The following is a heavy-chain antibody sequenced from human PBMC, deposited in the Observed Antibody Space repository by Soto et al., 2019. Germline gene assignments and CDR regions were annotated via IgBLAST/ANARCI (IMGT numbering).Heavy chain of an antibody. CDR2: ISGSGGST. J-gene: IGHJ6*03. D-gene: IGHD2-15*01. V-gene: IGHV3-23*01. CDR3: AKDSGYELLPYYYYYYYMDV. Sequence: GGSLRLSCAASGFTFSSYAMSWVRQAPGKGLEWVSAISGSGGSTYYADSVKGRFTISRDNSKNTLYLQMNSLRAEDTAVYYCAKDSGYELLPYYYYYYYMDVWGKGTTVTVSS. CDR1: GFTFSSYA.